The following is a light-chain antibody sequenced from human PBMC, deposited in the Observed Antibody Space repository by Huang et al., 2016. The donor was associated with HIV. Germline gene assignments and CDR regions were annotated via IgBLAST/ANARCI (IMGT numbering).Light chain of an antibody. J-gene: IGKJ4*01. CDR2: GSS. V-gene: IGKV3-15*01. Sequence: EIVMTQSPATLSVSPGQIVTLSCRATRSVSTNLAWYQQRHGQAPRLLIYGSSTRAPGIPARVSGSGSGTDFSLTISSLQSEDFALYYCHQYNNWLLSFGGGTRV. CDR3: HQYNNWLLS. CDR1: RSVSTN.